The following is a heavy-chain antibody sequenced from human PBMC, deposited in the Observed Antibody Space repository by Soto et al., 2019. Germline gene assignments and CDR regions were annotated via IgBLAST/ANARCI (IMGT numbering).Heavy chain of an antibody. CDR3: AKERIGYYYGMAV. D-gene: IGHD2-2*03. CDR1: VFTFTTYG. Sequence: QVQLVESGGGVVQPGRSLRLSCAASVFTFTTYGIHWVRQAPGKGLEWVAVISSDGSKKYYADSVKGRFTIYRDNSKNPVSLQMNCMRADDTAVYYCAKERIGYYYGMAVWGQGTTVVVSS. CDR2: ISSDGSKK. V-gene: IGHV3-30*18. J-gene: IGHJ6*02.